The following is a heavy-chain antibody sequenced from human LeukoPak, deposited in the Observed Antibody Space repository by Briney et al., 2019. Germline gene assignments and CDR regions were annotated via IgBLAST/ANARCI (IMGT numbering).Heavy chain of an antibody. D-gene: IGHD2-2*01. V-gene: IGHV3-30*04. CDR2: ISHDGSNK. Sequence: PGGSLRLSCAASGLTFSSYAMHWVRQAPGKGLEWVAVISHDGSNKYYADSVKGRFTISRDNSKNTLYLQMNSLRAEDTAVYYCARDSDIVVVPAAPWGWFDPWGQGTLVTVSS. CDR1: GLTFSSYA. J-gene: IGHJ5*02. CDR3: ARDSDIVVVPAAPWGWFDP.